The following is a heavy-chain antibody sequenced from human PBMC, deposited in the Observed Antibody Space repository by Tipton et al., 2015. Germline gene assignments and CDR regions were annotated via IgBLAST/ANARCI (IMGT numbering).Heavy chain of an antibody. CDR1: GYSISSGYY. D-gene: IGHD3-9*01. Sequence: TLSLTCTVSGYSISSGYYWGWIRQPPGKGLEWIGSIFHRGDTNYNPSLKSRVTISLDTSKNQFSLKLNSVTAAGTAVYYRACQDYDSLTRDYQTVDYWGQGTLVTVSS. CDR2: IFHRGDT. CDR3: ACQDYDSLTRDYQTVDY. V-gene: IGHV4-38-2*02. J-gene: IGHJ4*02.